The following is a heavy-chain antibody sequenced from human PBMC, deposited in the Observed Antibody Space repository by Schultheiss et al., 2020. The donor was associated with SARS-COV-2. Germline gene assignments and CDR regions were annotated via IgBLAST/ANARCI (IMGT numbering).Heavy chain of an antibody. Sequence: SETLSLTCTVSGGSISSYYWSWIRQPPGKGLEWIGYIYYSGSTNYNPSLKSRVTISVDTSKNQFSLKLSSVTAADTAVYYCARDSGRQLGVWGQGTKVTVSS. CDR2: IYYSGST. CDR3: ARDSGRQLGV. D-gene: IGHD3-10*01. CDR1: GGSISSYY. V-gene: IGHV4-59*01. J-gene: IGHJ6*02.